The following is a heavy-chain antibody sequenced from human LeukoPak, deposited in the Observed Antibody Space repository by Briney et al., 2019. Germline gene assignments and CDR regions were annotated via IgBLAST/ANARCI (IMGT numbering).Heavy chain of an antibody. CDR2: IESDGRST. J-gene: IGHJ5*02. D-gene: IGHD7-27*01. Sequence: GGSLRLSRAAAGFTFSGYWMHWVRQVPGKGRVWVSRIESDGRSTTYADSVKGRFTISRDNAKNTLYLQMKSLRADDTAVYYCARGLGIESRDLWGRGTLVSVSS. CDR3: ARGLGIESRDL. V-gene: IGHV3-74*01. CDR1: GFTFSGYW.